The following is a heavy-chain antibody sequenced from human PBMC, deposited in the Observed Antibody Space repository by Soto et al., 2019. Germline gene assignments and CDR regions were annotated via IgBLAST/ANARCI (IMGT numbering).Heavy chain of an antibody. CDR1: GYTFTSYD. J-gene: IGHJ4*02. D-gene: IGHD2-2*01. CDR2: MNPNSGNT. Sequence: QVQLVQSGAEVKKPGASVKVSCKASGYTFTSYDINWVRQATGQGLEWMGWMNPNSGNTGHAQKFQGRVTMTRNTSISTVYMELSSLRSEDTAVYYGAIGRYSNTWYYALDYWGQGTLFTVSS. V-gene: IGHV1-8*02. CDR3: AIGRYSNTWYYALDY.